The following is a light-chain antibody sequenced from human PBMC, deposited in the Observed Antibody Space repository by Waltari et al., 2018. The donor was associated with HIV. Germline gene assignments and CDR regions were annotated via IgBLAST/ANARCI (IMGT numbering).Light chain of an antibody. Sequence: SYEVTQPPSVSVSPGQTASMSCSGEKVINRFINWYRQRPGQPPQLVIYQDNKRPSGIPGRLSASTSWNTATLTISETQAMDEGDYYCQTWDGSSVIFGGGTKLTVL. CDR1: KVINRF. J-gene: IGLJ2*01. CDR2: QDN. V-gene: IGLV3-1*01. CDR3: QTWDGSSVI.